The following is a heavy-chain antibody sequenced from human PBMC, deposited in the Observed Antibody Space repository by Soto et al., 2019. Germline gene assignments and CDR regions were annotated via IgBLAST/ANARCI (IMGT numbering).Heavy chain of an antibody. CDR2: ISGSGGST. CDR3: AKTLPTAMVDYYYYYYGMDV. D-gene: IGHD5-18*01. J-gene: IGHJ6*02. CDR1: GFTFSSYA. Sequence: GGSLRLSCAASGFTFSSYAMSWVRQAPGKGLEWVSAISGSGGSTYYADSVKGRFTISRDNSKNTLYLQMNSLRAEDTAVYYWAKTLPTAMVDYYYYYYGMDVWGQGTTVTVSS. V-gene: IGHV3-23*01.